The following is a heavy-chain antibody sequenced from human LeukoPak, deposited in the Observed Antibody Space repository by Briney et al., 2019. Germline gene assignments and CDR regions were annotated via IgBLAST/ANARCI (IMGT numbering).Heavy chain of an antibody. Sequence: ASVKVSCKASGYTFTGYYVHWVRQAPGQGLEWMGWINPNSGGTNYAQKFQGRVTMTRDTSISTAYMELSRLRSDDTAVYYCARGIAVAGRIYFVRYWGQGTLVTVSS. CDR3: ARGIAVAGRIYFVRY. D-gene: IGHD6-19*01. V-gene: IGHV1-2*02. CDR1: GYTFTGYY. CDR2: INPNSGGT. J-gene: IGHJ4*02.